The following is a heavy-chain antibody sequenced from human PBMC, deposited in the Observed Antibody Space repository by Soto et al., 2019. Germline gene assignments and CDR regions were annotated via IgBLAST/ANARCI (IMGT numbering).Heavy chain of an antibody. J-gene: IGHJ4*02. CDR3: AREKRAYYYDSSGFDY. D-gene: IGHD3-22*01. CDR2: IYYSGST. Sequence: QVQLQESGPGLVKPSQTLSLTCTVSGGSISSGGYYWSWIRQHPGKGLEWIGYIYYSGSTYYNPSLNSTVTIAVDTSKNQCPLKLSSVTAADTAVYYCAREKRAYYYDSSGFDYWGQGTLVTVSS. CDR1: GGSISSGGYY. V-gene: IGHV4-31*01.